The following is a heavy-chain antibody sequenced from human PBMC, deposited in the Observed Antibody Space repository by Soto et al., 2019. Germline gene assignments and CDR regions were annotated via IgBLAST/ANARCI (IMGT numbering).Heavy chain of an antibody. V-gene: IGHV4-31*03. D-gene: IGHD3-9*01. CDR3: ARAPYYDILTGYTLGYYYYMDV. Sequence: QVQLQESGPGLVKPSQTLSLTCTVSGGSISSGGYYWSWIRQHPGKGLEWIGYIYYSGSTYYNPSLKSRVTISVDTSKNQWSLKLSSVTAADTAVYYCARAPYYDILTGYTLGYYYYMDVWGKGTTVTVSS. CDR2: IYYSGST. J-gene: IGHJ6*03. CDR1: GGSISSGGYY.